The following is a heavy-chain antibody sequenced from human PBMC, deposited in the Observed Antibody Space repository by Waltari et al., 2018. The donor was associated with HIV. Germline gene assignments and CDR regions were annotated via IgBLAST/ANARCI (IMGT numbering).Heavy chain of an antibody. CDR3: ARVPQGRLGELSTYYFDY. D-gene: IGHD3-16*01. J-gene: IGHJ4*02. V-gene: IGHV1-2*02. CDR2: INPNSGGT. Sequence: QVQLVQSGAVVKKPGASVTVSCKTSGYTFSDNYIHLLRQAPGQGPEWLGWINPNSGGTNYAQRFQDRVTLTRDTHISTVFMDLSRLASDDTAVYYCARVPQGRLGELSTYYFDYWGQGSLVIVSS. CDR1: GYTFSDNY.